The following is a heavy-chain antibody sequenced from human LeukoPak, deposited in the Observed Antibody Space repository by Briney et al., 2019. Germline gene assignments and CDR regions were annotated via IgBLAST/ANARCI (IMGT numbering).Heavy chain of an antibody. Sequence: GGSLRLSCAASGFTFSSYAMSWVRQAPGKGLEWVSAISGSGGSTYYADSVKGRFTISRDNSKNTLWLQMNSLRAEDTALYYCAKDGFLLWRGAFDIWGQGTLVTVSS. D-gene: IGHD2-21*01. V-gene: IGHV3-23*01. CDR3: AKDGFLLWRGAFDI. CDR2: ISGSGGST. CDR1: GFTFSSYA. J-gene: IGHJ4*02.